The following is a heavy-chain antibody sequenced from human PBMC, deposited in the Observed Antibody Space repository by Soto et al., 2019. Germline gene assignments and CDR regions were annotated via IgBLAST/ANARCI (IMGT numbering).Heavy chain of an antibody. CDR1: GFTFDDYT. D-gene: IGHD2-21*02. V-gene: IGHV3-43*01. J-gene: IGHJ2*01. CDR3: AKGTCGGDCYDPSDWYFDL. Sequence: GGSLRLSCAASGFTFDDYTMHWVRQAPGKGLEWVSLISWDGGSTYYADSVKGRFTISRDNSKNSLYLQMNSLRTEDTALYYCAKGTCGGDCYDPSDWYFDLWGRGTLVTVSS. CDR2: ISWDGGST.